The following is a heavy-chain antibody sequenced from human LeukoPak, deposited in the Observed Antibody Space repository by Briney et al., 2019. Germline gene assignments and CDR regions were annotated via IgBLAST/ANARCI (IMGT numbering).Heavy chain of an antibody. CDR3: ARHLPPFSGWYGRDY. CDR2: IYHSGST. CDR1: GGSISSPKW. D-gene: IGHD6-19*01. J-gene: IGHJ4*02. Sequence: SGTLSLTCAVSGGSISSPKWWSWVRQAPGKGLEWIGSIYHSGSTYYNPSLKSRVTISVDTSKNQFSLKLSSVTAADTAVYYCARHLPPFSGWYGRDYWGQGTLVTVSS. V-gene: IGHV4-4*02.